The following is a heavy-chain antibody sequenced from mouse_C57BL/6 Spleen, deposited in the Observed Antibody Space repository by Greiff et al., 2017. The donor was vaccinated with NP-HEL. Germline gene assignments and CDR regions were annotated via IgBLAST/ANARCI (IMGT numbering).Heavy chain of an antibody. D-gene: IGHD1-1*01. V-gene: IGHV1-80*01. CDR1: GYAFSSYW. CDR3: ARRLLRDFDY. J-gene: IGHJ2*01. Sequence: VQRVESGAELVKPGASVKISCKASGYAFSSYWMNWVKQRPGKGLEWIGQIYPGDGDTNYNGKFKGKATLTADKSSSTAYMQLSSLTSEDSAVYFCARRLLRDFDYWGQGTTLTVSS. CDR2: IYPGDGDT.